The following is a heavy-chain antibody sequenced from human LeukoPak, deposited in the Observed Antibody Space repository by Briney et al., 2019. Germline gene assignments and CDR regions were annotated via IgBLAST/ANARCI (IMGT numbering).Heavy chain of an antibody. J-gene: IGHJ3*02. D-gene: IGHD3-10*01. Sequence: RGSLRLSCAASGFTFSSYAMSWVRQAPGKGLEWVSAISGSGGSTYYADSVKGRFTISRDNSKNTLYLQMNSLRAEDTAVYYCAKDRVVRGVRGAFDIWGQGTMVTVSS. V-gene: IGHV3-23*01. CDR1: GFTFSSYA. CDR3: AKDRVVRGVRGAFDI. CDR2: ISGSGGST.